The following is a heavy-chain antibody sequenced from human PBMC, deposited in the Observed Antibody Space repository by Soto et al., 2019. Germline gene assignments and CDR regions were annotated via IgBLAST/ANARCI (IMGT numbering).Heavy chain of an antibody. J-gene: IGHJ6*02. CDR1: GYSFTSYW. V-gene: IGHV5-51*01. CDR3: ARSSPLDYYYYGMDV. D-gene: IGHD6-19*01. Sequence: PGESLKISCKGSGYSFTSYWIGWVRQMPGKGLEWMGIIYPGDSDTRYSPSFQGQITISADKSIRTAYLQWSSLKASDTAMYYCARSSPLDYYYYGMDVWGQGTTVTVSS. CDR2: IYPGDSDT.